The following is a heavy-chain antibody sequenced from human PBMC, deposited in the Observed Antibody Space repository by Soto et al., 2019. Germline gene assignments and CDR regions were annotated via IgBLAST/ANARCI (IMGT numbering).Heavy chain of an antibody. CDR3: TTKTVVVVAGIYHY. J-gene: IGHJ4*02. CDR2: IRSKAYGGTT. Sequence: PGGSLRLSCTASGFTFGDYAMSWVRQAPGKGLEWVGFIRSKAYGGTTEYAASVKGRFTISRDDSKSIAYLQMNSLKTEDTAVYYCTTKTVVVVAGIYHYWGQGTLVTVSS. V-gene: IGHV3-49*04. CDR1: GFTFGDYA. D-gene: IGHD2-15*01.